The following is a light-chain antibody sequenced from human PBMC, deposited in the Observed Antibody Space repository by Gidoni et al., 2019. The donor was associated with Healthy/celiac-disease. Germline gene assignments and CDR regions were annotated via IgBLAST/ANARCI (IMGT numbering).Light chain of an antibody. V-gene: IGLV2-11*01. Sequence: QSALTQPRSVSGSPGQSVTISFTGTSSDVGGYNYVSCYQQHPGKAPKLMIYDVIKRPSGVPDSFSGSKSGNTASLTISGLQAEDEADYYCCSYAGSYTYYVFGTGTKVTVL. CDR3: CSYAGSYTYYV. CDR2: DVI. CDR1: SSDVGGYNY. J-gene: IGLJ1*01.